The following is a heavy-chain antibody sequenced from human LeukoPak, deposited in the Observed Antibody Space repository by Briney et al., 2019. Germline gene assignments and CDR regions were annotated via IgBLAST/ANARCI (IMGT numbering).Heavy chain of an antibody. CDR1: GYIFTSYY. D-gene: IGHD3-16*01. CDR2: IYPSAGYA. V-gene: IGHV1-46*01. J-gene: IGHJ4*02. Sequence: ASVKVSCKASGYIFTSYYIHWVRQAPGQGLEWMGIIYPSAGYANYAQTFQGRVTMAMDTSTSTVDMELSSLRSEDTAVCYCVREEEGGTFDYWGQGTLVTVSS. CDR3: VREEEGGTFDY.